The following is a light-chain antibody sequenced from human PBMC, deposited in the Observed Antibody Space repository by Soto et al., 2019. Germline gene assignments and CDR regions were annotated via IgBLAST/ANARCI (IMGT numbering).Light chain of an antibody. CDR2: KAS. V-gene: IGKV1-5*03. J-gene: IGKJ1*01. CDR3: QQYNSFSWT. CDR1: QSLNNW. Sequence: DIQMTQFPSTLSASVGDRVTITCRASQSLNNWLAWYQQKPGKAPKVLIYKASSLESGVSSRFSGSGSGTEFTLTISSLQPDDVATYYCQQYNSFSWTFGQATKVQ.